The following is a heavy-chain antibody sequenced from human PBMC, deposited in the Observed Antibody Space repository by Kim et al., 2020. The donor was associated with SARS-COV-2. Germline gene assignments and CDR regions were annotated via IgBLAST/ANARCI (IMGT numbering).Heavy chain of an antibody. CDR2: ISYDGSNK. CDR3: AKSMRGLLYRVGAFDI. D-gene: IGHD3-3*01. CDR1: GFTLSSYA. Sequence: GGSLRLSCAASGFTLSSYAMHWVRQAPGKGLEWVAVISYDGSNKYYADSVKGRFTISRDNSKNTLYLQMNSLRAEDTAVYYCAKSMRGLLYRVGAFDIWGQGTMVTVSS. V-gene: IGHV3-30-3*01. J-gene: IGHJ3*02.